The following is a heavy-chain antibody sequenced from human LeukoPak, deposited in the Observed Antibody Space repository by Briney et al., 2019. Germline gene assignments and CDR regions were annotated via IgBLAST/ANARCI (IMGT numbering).Heavy chain of an antibody. D-gene: IGHD3-22*01. CDR2: VSGSGGST. V-gene: IGHV3-23*01. J-gene: IGHJ4*02. Sequence: PGGSLRLSCAASGFTFSSYGLHWVRQAPGKGLEWVSAVSGSGGSTYYADSVKGRFTISRDNSKNTLYLQMNSLRAEDTAVYYCAKDAYYDSSGYYRDYWGQGTLVTVSS. CDR1: GFTFSSYG. CDR3: AKDAYYDSSGYYRDY.